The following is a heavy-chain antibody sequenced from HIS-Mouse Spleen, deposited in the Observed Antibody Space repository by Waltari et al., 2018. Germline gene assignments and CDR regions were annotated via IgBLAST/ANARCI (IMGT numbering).Heavy chain of an antibody. CDR3: AKASSGWLDY. Sequence: QVQLVESGGGVVQPGRSLRLSCAASGFTFSSYGMHWGRQAPGKGLGWVAVISNDGSNKYYADSVKGRFTISRDNSKNTLYLQMNSLRAEDTAVYYCAKASSGWLDYWGQGTLVTVSS. CDR2: ISNDGSNK. J-gene: IGHJ4*02. D-gene: IGHD6-19*01. CDR1: GFTFSSYG. V-gene: IGHV3-30*18.